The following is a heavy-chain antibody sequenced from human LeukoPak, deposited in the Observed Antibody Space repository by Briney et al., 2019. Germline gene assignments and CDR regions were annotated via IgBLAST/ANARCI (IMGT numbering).Heavy chain of an antibody. CDR3: ARDRGPAAAIFDY. J-gene: IGHJ4*02. CDR2: IYHSGST. Sequence: SETLSLTCSVSGYSISSGNYWGWIRLPPGKGLQWIGSIYHSGSTYYNPSLKSRVTISVDTSKNQFSLKLSSVTAADTAVYYCARDRGPAAAIFDYWGQGTLVTVSS. CDR1: GYSISSGNY. D-gene: IGHD2-2*01. V-gene: IGHV4-38-2*02.